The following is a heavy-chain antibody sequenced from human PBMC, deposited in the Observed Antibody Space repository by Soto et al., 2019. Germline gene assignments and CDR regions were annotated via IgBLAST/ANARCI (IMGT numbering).Heavy chain of an antibody. CDR1: GFTFSSYE. CDR3: ARERAVGYGSSTSCPSNDFDV. V-gene: IGHV3-48*03. Sequence: GGSLRLSCAASGFTFSSYEMNWVRQAPGKGLEWVSYISSSGSTIYYADSVKGRFTISRDNAKNSLYLQMNSLRAEDTAVYCCARERAVGYGSSTSCPSNDFDVWGQGTLVTVSS. J-gene: IGHJ4*01. D-gene: IGHD2-2*01. CDR2: ISSSGSTI.